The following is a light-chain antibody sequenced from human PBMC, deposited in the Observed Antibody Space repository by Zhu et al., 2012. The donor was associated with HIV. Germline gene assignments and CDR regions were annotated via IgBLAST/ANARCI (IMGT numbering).Light chain of an antibody. CDR3: HQYDNSWT. CDR1: QSVSSNY. J-gene: IGKJ1*01. CDR2: GAS. Sequence: VVLTQSPDTLSLSPGDRATLVCRASQSVSSNYLIWYQQKPGQAPRPLIYGASDRASGVPDRFSGSGSGTEFTLSISRLEPEDFAVYYCHQYDNSWTFGQGTKVEIK. V-gene: IGKV3-20*01.